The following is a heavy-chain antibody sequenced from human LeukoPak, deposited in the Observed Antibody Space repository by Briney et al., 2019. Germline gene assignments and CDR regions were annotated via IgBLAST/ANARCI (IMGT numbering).Heavy chain of an antibody. V-gene: IGHV4-59*12. J-gene: IGHJ4*02. CDR1: GGSISSYY. D-gene: IGHD6-13*01. Sequence: SETLSLTCTVSGGSISSYYWSWIRQPPGKGLEWIGYIYHSGSTYYNPSLKSRVTISVDRSKNQFSLKLSSVTAADTVVYYCARDSGYSSSWYPNYFDYWGQGTLVTVSS. CDR2: IYHSGST. CDR3: ARDSGYSSSWYPNYFDY.